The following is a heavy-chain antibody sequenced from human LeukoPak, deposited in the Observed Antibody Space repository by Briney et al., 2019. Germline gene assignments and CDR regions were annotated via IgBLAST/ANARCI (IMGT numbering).Heavy chain of an antibody. J-gene: IGHJ6*02. V-gene: IGHV4-34*01. D-gene: IGHD6-6*01. CDR2: INHSGST. CDR1: GGSFSGYY. Sequence: SETLSLTCAVYGGSFSGYYWSWIRQPPGKGLEWIGEINHSGSTNYNPSLKSRVTISVDTSKNQFSPKLSSVTAADTAVYYCARFPYSSSSGGLGYYYYYGMDVWGQGTTVTVSS. CDR3: ARFPYSSSSGGLGYYYYYGMDV.